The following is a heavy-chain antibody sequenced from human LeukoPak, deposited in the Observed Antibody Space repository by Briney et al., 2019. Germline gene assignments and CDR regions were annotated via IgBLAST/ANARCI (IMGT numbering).Heavy chain of an antibody. CDR3: ARRTRQWLVRDLLDY. V-gene: IGHV1-2*06. J-gene: IGHJ4*02. D-gene: IGHD6-19*01. Sequence: GASVKVSCKASRYTFTGYYMHWVRQAPGQGLEWMGQINPNSGGTNYAHKFQGRVTMTRDTSISTAYMELSRLRSDDTAVYYCARRTRQWLVRDLLDYWGQGTLVTVSS. CDR2: INPNSGGT. CDR1: RYTFTGYY.